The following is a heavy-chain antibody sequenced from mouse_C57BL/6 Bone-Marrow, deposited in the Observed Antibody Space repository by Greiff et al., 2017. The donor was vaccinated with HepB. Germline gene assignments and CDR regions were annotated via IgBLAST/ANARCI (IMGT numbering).Heavy chain of an antibody. CDR3: ALDYYDSRGYWYFDV. D-gene: IGHD1-1*01. CDR2: IWWDDDK. J-gene: IGHJ1*03. Sequence: QVTLIVSGPGILQPSQTLSLTCSFSGFSLSTFGMGVGWIRQPSGKGLEWLVHIWWDDDKYYNPALKSRLTNSKDTSKNQIFLKIANVDTADTATDYCALDYYDSRGYWYFDVWGTGTTVTVSS. CDR1: GFSLSTFGMG. V-gene: IGHV8-8*01.